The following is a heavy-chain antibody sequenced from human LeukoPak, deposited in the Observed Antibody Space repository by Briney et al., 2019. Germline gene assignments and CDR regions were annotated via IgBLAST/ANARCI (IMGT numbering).Heavy chain of an antibody. J-gene: IGHJ4*02. CDR2: IKSKTDGGTT. V-gene: IGHV3-15*01. CDR3: TTTAMARRTDY. D-gene: IGHD5-18*01. CDR1: GFTFSNAW. Sequence: PGGSLRLSCAASGFTFSNAWMSWVRQAPGKGLEWVGRIKSKTDGGTTDYAAPVKGRFTTSRDDSKNTLYLQMNSLKTEDTAVYYCTTTAMARRTDYWGQGTLVTVSS.